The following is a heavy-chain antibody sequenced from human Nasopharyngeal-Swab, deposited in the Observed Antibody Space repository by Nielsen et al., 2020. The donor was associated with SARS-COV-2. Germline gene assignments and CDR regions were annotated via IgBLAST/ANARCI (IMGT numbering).Heavy chain of an antibody. CDR1: GFTFTNYV. V-gene: IGHV3-23*01. J-gene: IGHJ4*02. CDR3: AKGMRGPAAGTDYFDY. Sequence: GGSLRLSCAASGFTFTNYVMTWVRQAPGKGLEWISGITGSGGRTYYADSVKGRFTISRDNSKNTLYLQMNTLRAEATAVYYCAKGMRGPAAGTDYFDYWGQGNLVTVSS. D-gene: IGHD6-13*01. CDR2: ITGSGGRT.